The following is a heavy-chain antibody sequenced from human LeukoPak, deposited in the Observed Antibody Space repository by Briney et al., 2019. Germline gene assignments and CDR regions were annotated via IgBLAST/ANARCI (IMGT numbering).Heavy chain of an antibody. D-gene: IGHD3-10*01. V-gene: IGHV3-30*02. CDR3: AKHHSGPLVY. CDR2: IRYDGSNK. Sequence: LGGSLRLSCAASGFTFSSYGMHWVRQAPGEGLEWVAFIRYDGSNKYYADSVKRRFTISRDNSKNTLYLQMNSLRAEDTAVYYCAKHHSGPLVYWGRGTLVTVSS. J-gene: IGHJ4*02. CDR1: GFTFSSYG.